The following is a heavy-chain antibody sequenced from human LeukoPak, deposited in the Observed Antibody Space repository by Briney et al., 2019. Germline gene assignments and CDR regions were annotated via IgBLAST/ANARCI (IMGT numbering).Heavy chain of an antibody. D-gene: IGHD5-18*01. CDR3: ARLDTAVVTNAFDI. CDR1: GYTFTGYY. CDR2: INPNSGGT. J-gene: IGHJ3*02. Sequence: PGASVKVSCKASGYTFTGYYMHWVRQAPGQGLEWMGWINPNSGGTNYAQKFQGRVTMTRDTSISTAYMELSRLRSDDTAVYYCARLDTAVVTNAFDIWGQGTMVTVSS. V-gene: IGHV1-2*02.